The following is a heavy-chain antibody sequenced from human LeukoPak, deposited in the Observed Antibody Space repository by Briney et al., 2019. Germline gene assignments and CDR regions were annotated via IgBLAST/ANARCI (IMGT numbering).Heavy chain of an antibody. CDR2: IYSGGST. CDR1: GFTVSSSY. V-gene: IGHV3-53*01. J-gene: IGHJ3*02. Sequence: GGSLRLSCAASGFTVSSSYMSWVRQAPGKGLEWVSVIYSGGSTYYADSVKGRFTISRDNSKNTLYLQMNSLRAEDTAVYYCARLANYAFDIWGQGTMVTVSS. CDR3: ARLANYAFDI. D-gene: IGHD1-7*01.